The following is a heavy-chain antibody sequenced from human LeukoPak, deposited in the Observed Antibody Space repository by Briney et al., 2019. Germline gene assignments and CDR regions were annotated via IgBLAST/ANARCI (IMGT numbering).Heavy chain of an antibody. J-gene: IGHJ6*03. CDR2: INTNTGNP. V-gene: IGHV7-4-1*02. Sequence: ASVKVSCKASGYTFTSYAMNWVRQAPGQGLEWMGGINTNTGNPTYAQGFTGRFVFSLDTSVSTAYLQISSLKAEDTAVYYCALAARLNCYYYMDVWGKGTTVTVSS. CDR1: GYTFTSYA. CDR3: ALAARLNCYYYMDV. D-gene: IGHD6-6*01.